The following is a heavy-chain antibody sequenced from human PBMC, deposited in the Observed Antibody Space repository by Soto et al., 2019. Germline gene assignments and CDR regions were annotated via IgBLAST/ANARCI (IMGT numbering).Heavy chain of an antibody. CDR2: IYYSGST. V-gene: IGHV4-39*01. Sequence: SETLSLTCTVSGGSISSSSYYWGWIRQPPGKGLEWIGSIYYSGSTCYNPSLKSRVTISVDTSKNQFSLKLSSVTAADTAVYYCARDGFWSGYPFDYWGQGTLVTVSS. CDR3: ARDGFWSGYPFDY. J-gene: IGHJ4*02. D-gene: IGHD3-3*01. CDR1: GGSISSSSYY.